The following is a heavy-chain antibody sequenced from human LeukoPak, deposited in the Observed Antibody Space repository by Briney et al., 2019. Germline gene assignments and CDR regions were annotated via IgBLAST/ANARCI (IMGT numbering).Heavy chain of an antibody. CDR3: ASLAQPDYGDLYEDY. J-gene: IGHJ4*02. V-gene: IGHV4-4*07. CDR1: GGSISSYY. Sequence: SETLSLTCTVSGGSISSYYWSWIRQPAGKGLEWIGRIYTSGSTNYNPSLKSRVTISVDTSKNQFSLKLSSVTAADTAVYYCASLAQPDYGDLYEDYWGQGTLVTVSS. D-gene: IGHD4-17*01. CDR2: IYTSGST.